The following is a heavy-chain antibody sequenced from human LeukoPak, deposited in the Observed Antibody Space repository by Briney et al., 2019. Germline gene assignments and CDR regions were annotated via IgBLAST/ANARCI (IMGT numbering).Heavy chain of an antibody. J-gene: IGHJ4*02. CDR2: IYDSGST. V-gene: IGHV4-59*01. CDR3: ARTRLGSYYIPFDY. CDR1: GGSISTYY. Sequence: SETLSLTCSVSGGSISTYYWTWIRHPPGEGLEWIGYIYDSGSTRCNPSLKSRVTISVDASKNQFSLKLSSVTAADTAAYYCARTRLGSYYIPFDYWGQGTLVTVSS. D-gene: IGHD3-10*01.